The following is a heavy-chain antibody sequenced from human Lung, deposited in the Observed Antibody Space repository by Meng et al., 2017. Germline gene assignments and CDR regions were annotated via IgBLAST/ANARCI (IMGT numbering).Heavy chain of an antibody. J-gene: IGHJ4*02. Sequence: EVQLVESVGGLVTPGGSLRLSSAASVFIFSNYSMNWVRQAPGKGLEWVSSISSDSRYIFYADSVKGRFTISRDNAKNSLYLQMNRLSPEETAVFYCARFETVGVATGDFWGQGTLVTVSS. CDR2: ISSDSRYI. D-gene: IGHD2-15*01. CDR3: ARFETVGVATGDF. V-gene: IGHV3-21*01. CDR1: VFIFSNYS.